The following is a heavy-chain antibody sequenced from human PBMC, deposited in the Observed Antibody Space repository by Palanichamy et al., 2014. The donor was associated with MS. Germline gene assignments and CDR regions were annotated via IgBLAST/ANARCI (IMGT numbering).Heavy chain of an antibody. Sequence: QLQLQESGSGLVKPSQTLSLTCAVSGAFIRSGDYSWSWIRQSPGRGLEWIGYIYESGSTYYNPSLQSRVAISVDRSKNQFSLRLRSLTAADTAVYYCARAAIEGYNPTAVFDHWGQGTPVTVSS. J-gene: IGHJ4*02. D-gene: IGHD5-24*01. V-gene: IGHV4-30-2*06. CDR3: ARAAIEGYNPTAVFDH. CDR2: IYESGST. CDR1: GAFIRSGDYS.